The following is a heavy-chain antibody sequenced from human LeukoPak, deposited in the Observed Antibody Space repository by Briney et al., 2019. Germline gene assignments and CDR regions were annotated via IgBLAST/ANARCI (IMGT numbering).Heavy chain of an antibody. Sequence: SETLSLTCTVSGGSISSYYWGWIRQPPGKGLEWIGSIYYSGSTYYNPSLKSRVTISVDTSKNHFSLKLSSVTAADTAVYYCARLEVVGFDYWGQGTLVTVSS. J-gene: IGHJ4*02. CDR2: IYYSGST. CDR3: ARLEVVGFDY. D-gene: IGHD2-2*01. CDR1: GGSISSYY. V-gene: IGHV4-39*02.